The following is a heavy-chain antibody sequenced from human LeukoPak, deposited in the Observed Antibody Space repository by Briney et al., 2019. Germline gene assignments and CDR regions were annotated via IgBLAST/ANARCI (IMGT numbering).Heavy chain of an antibody. D-gene: IGHD4-17*01. V-gene: IGHV3-74*01. CDR3: ARDEPTVTTGPPVGS. J-gene: IGHJ4*02. CDR1: GFTFSSYS. Sequence: TGGSLRLSCAASGFTFSSYSVNWVRQAPGKGLEWVSCINGYGSITNYADSVKGRFTISRDNAKNTLYLQMNSLRVEDTAVYYCARDEPTVTTGPPVGSWGQGTLVTVSS. CDR2: INGYGSIT.